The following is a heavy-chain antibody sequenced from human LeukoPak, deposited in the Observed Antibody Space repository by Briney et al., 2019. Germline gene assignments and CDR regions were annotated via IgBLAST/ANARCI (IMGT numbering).Heavy chain of an antibody. CDR2: IYSGGST. CDR3: ARPYDSSGYWHFDY. Sequence: GGSLRLSCAASGFTVSSNYMGWVRQAPGKGLEWVSVIYSGGSTYYADSVKGRFTISRDNSKNTLYLQMNSLRAEDTAVYYCARPYDSSGYWHFDYWGQGTLVTVSS. D-gene: IGHD3-22*01. CDR1: GFTVSSNY. V-gene: IGHV3-66*01. J-gene: IGHJ4*02.